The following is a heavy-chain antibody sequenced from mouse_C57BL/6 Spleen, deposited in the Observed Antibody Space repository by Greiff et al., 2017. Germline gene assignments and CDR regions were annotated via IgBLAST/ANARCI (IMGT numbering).Heavy chain of an antibody. CDR3: ARGIYGNYPDY. CDR2: INPNNGGT. D-gene: IGHD2-1*01. CDR1: GYTFTDYN. J-gene: IGHJ2*01. V-gene: IGHV1-22*01. Sequence: LVESGASVKMSCKASGYTFTDYNMHWVKQSHGKSREWIGYINPNNGGTSYNQKFKGKATLTVNKSSSTAYMELRSLTSEDSAVYYCARGIYGNYPDYWGQGTTLTVSS.